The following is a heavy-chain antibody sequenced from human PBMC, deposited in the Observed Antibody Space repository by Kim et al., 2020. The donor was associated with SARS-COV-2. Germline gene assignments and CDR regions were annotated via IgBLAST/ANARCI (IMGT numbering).Heavy chain of an antibody. CDR2: ISSSGSTI. D-gene: IGHD3-10*01. CDR1: GFTFSSYE. V-gene: IGHV3-48*03. CDR3: ATWPPELLWFGELLVDV. Sequence: GGSLRLSCAASGFTFSSYEMNWVRQAPGKGLEWVSYISSSGSTIYYADSVKGRFTISRDNAKNSLYLQMNSLRAEDTAVYYCATWPPELLWFGELLVDVWGQGTTVTVSS. J-gene: IGHJ6*02.